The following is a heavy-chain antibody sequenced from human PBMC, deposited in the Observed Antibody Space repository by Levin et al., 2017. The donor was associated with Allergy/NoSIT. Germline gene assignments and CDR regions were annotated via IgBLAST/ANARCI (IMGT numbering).Heavy chain of an antibody. V-gene: IGHV4-59*01. CDR3: AGGRNSAAILYYYYYYMDV. CDR1: GGSISSYY. CDR2: IYYSGST. D-gene: IGHD2-2*01. J-gene: IGHJ6*03. Sequence: SCTVSGGSISSYYWSWIRQPPGKGLEWIGYIYYSGSTNYNPSLKSRVTISVDTSKNQFSLKLSSVTAADTAVYYCAGGRNSAAILYYYYYYMDVWGKGTTVTVSS.